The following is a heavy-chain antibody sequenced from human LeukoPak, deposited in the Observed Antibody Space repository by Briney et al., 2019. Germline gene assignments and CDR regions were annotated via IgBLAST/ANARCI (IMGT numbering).Heavy chain of an antibody. D-gene: IGHD5-18*01. Sequence: GRSLRLFCAASGFTFDDYAMHWVRQAPGKGLEWVSGISWNSGSIGYADSVKGRFTISRDNAKNSLYLQMNSLRAEDMALYYCAKGGIQLWATNAFDIWGQGTMVTVSS. CDR2: ISWNSGSI. J-gene: IGHJ3*02. CDR1: GFTFDDYA. CDR3: AKGGIQLWATNAFDI. V-gene: IGHV3-9*03.